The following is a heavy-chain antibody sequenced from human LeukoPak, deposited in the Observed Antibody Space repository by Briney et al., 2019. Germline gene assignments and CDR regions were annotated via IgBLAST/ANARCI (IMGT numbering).Heavy chain of an antibody. J-gene: IGHJ6*03. CDR2: INWNGGST. D-gene: IGHD4-17*01. Sequence: PGGSLRLSCAASGFTFDDYGISWVRQAPGKGLEWVSGINWNGGSTGYADSVKGRFTISRDNAKNSLYLQMNSLRAEDTALYYCARGRGYYGDYLTYYMDVWGKGTTVTLSS. CDR3: ARGRGYYGDYLTYYMDV. V-gene: IGHV3-20*04. CDR1: GFTFDDYG.